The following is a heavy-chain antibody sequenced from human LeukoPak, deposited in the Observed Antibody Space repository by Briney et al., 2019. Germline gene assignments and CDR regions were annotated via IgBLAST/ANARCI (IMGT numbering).Heavy chain of an antibody. J-gene: IGHJ4*02. Sequence: GTSVKVSCKASGFTFTSSAVQGVRQARGQRREWIGWIVVGSGNTHYAQKFRGRVTITSDRSVSTAYMELSSLRSEDMVVYSCVRDCLVSSGSDYIDYWGQGTLVTVSS. CDR1: GFTFTSSA. CDR2: IVVGSGNT. CDR3: VRDCLVSSGSDYIDY. V-gene: IGHV1-58*01. D-gene: IGHD3-10*01.